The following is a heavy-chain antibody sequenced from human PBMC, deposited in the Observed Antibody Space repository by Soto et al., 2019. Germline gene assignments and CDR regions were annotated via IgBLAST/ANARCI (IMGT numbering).Heavy chain of an antibody. V-gene: IGHV4-31*03. CDR2: IYYSGST. J-gene: IGHJ3*02. CDR3: ARDHPPRGAVDGTVFAFDI. D-gene: IGHD6-19*01. Sequence: SETLSLTCTVSGGSISSGGYYWSWIRQHPGKGLEWIGYIYYSGSTYYNPSLKSRVTISVDTSKNQFSLKLSSVTAADTAVYYCARDHPPRGAVDGTVFAFDIWGQGTMVTVSS. CDR1: GGSISSGGYY.